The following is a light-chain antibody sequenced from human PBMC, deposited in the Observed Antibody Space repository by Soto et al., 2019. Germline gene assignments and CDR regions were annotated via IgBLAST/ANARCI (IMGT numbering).Light chain of an antibody. CDR2: LDSDGSH. V-gene: IGLV4-69*01. CDR1: SGHSSYA. CDR3: QTWGTGINVV. J-gene: IGLJ2*01. Sequence: QSVLTQSPSASASLGASVKLTCTLSSGHSSYAIAWHQQQPEKGPRYLMKLDSDGSHTKGDAIPDRFSGSSSGAERYLTISSLQSEDEADYYCQTWGTGINVVFGGGTKLTV.